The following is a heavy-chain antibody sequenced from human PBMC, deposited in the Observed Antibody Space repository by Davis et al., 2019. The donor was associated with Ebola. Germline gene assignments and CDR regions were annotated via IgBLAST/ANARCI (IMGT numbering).Heavy chain of an antibody. CDR3: ARRPRGSSSAGYYYGMDV. CDR2: INTNTGNP. D-gene: IGHD6-6*01. Sequence: AVSVKVSCKASGYTFTSYAMNWVRQAPGQGLEWMGWINTNTGNPTYAQGFTGRFVFSLDTSVSTAYLQISSLKAEDTAVYYCARRPRGSSSAGYYYGMDVWGKGTTVTVSS. CDR1: GYTFTSYA. J-gene: IGHJ6*04. V-gene: IGHV7-4-1*02.